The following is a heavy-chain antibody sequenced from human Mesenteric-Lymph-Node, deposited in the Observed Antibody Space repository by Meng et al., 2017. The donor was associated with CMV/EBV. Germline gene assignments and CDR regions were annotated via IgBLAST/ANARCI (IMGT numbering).Heavy chain of an antibody. V-gene: IGHV3-9*01. J-gene: IGHJ3*02. CDR3: AGGMGASGSPGTFDI. CDR2: ITWNSDTI. D-gene: IGHD1-26*01. CDR1: GFTFGDYA. Sequence: SLKISCAASGFTFGDYALHWVRQAPGKGLEWVSGITWNSDTIDYADSVKGRFTISRDNAKNSLYLQMNSLRPEDTALYYCAGGMGASGSPGTFDIWGQGTMVTVSS.